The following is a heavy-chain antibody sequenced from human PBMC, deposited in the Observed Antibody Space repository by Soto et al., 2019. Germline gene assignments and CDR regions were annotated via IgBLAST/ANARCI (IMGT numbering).Heavy chain of an antibody. Sequence: QVQLQESGPGLVKPSETLSLTCAVSGASVASGEWWNWVRQSPGKGLEWIGEMYHKGNTIYNPSLKTRVTMSIDGSNNQFSLKLNSVTAADTGVYYCARDHEYSKDPWTFDIWGQGTVVTVSP. D-gene: IGHD2-15*01. CDR2: MYHKGNT. CDR3: ARDHEYSKDPWTFDI. J-gene: IGHJ3*02. CDR1: GASVASGEW. V-gene: IGHV4-4*02.